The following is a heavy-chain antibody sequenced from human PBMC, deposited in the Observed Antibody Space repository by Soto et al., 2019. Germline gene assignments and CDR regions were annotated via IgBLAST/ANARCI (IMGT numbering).Heavy chain of an antibody. D-gene: IGHD6-6*01. CDR2: ISSSSSTI. CDR1: GFTFSSYS. J-gene: IGHJ6*02. Sequence: LRLSCAASGFTFSSYSMNWVRQAPGKGLEWVSYISSSSSTIYYADSVKGRFTISRDNAKNSLYLQMNSLRDEDTAVYYCARDREQLGYYYGMDVWGQGTTVTVSS. CDR3: ARDREQLGYYYGMDV. V-gene: IGHV3-48*02.